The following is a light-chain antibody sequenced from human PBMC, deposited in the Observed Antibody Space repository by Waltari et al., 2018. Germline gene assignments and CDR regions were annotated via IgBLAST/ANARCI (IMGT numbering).Light chain of an antibody. J-gene: IGKJ1*01. Sequence: EIVLTQSPGTLSLSPGERATPSCRASQSVGRSLAWYQQKRGQAPRLLIYGASSRATGIPDRFSGSGSGTDFSLTISRLEPEDFAVYYCQHYVRLPATFGQGTDVEIK. V-gene: IGKV3-20*01. CDR2: GAS. CDR1: QSVGRS. CDR3: QHYVRLPAT.